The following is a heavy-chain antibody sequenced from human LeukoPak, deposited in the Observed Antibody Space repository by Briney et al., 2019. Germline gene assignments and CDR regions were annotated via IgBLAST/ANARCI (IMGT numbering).Heavy chain of an antibody. V-gene: IGHV3-30*18. CDR1: GFTFSNYG. D-gene: IGHD5-18*01. CDR2: VSYDGSNK. J-gene: IGHJ4*02. CDR3: AKDLGYSYGNTFDY. Sequence: GGSLRLSCADSGFTFSNYGMHWVRQAPGKGLEWVAVVSYDGSNKYYADSVKGRFTISRDNSKNTLYLQMNSLRAEDTAVYYCAKDLGYSYGNTFDYWGQGTLVTVSS.